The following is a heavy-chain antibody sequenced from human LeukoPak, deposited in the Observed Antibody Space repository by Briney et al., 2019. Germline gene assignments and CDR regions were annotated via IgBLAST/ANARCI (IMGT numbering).Heavy chain of an antibody. J-gene: IGHJ4*02. D-gene: IGHD4-11*01. CDR1: GGSISSYY. V-gene: IGHV4-4*07. CDR2: IYTSGST. CDR3: ARDRYSNYEYYFDY. Sequence: SKTLSLTCTVSGGSISSYYWSWIRQPAGKGLEWIGRIYTSGSTNYNPSLKSRVTMSVDTSKNQFSLKLSSVTAADTAVYYCARDRYSNYEYYFDYWGQGTLVTVSS.